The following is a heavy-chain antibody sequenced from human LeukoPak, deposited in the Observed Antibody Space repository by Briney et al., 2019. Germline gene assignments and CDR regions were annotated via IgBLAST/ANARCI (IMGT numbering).Heavy chain of an antibody. Sequence: GGSLRLSCAASGFTFSSYWMHWVRQAPGKGLVWVSRINSDGSSTSYADSVKGRFTISRDNAKNTLYLQMNSLRAEDTAVYYCARDPHYYDSSGYDMGVDYWGQGTLVTVSS. J-gene: IGHJ4*02. CDR3: ARDPHYYDSSGYDMGVDY. D-gene: IGHD3-22*01. CDR2: INSDGSST. CDR1: GFTFSSYW. V-gene: IGHV3-74*01.